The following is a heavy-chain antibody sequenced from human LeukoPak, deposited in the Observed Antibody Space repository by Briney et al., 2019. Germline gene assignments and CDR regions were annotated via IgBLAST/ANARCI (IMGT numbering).Heavy chain of an antibody. V-gene: IGHV3-7*01. CDR1: GFTFSSYW. CDR2: IKQDGSEK. CDR3: ARASVSRSCDY. D-gene: IGHD6-13*01. Sequence: GGSLRLFCAASGFTFSSYWMSWVRQAPGKGLEWVANIKQDGSEKYYVDSVKGRFTISRDNAKNSLYLQMNSLRAEDTAVYYCARASVSRSCDYWGQGTLDTVSS. J-gene: IGHJ4*02.